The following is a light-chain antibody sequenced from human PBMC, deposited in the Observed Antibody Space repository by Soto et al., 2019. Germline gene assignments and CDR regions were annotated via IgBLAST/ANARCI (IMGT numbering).Light chain of an antibody. CDR2: DAH. CDR3: QQDGGSPLVT. J-gene: IGKJ4*01. Sequence: ENVLTQSPGTLSLSPGERATLSCRASQSIGSGYVAWYQQKPGQAPRLLIYDAHSRATGIPDRFSGSGSGTDFTLTISRLEPEDFAMYYCQQDGGSPLVTFGGGTKIDIK. CDR1: QSIGSGY. V-gene: IGKV3-20*01.